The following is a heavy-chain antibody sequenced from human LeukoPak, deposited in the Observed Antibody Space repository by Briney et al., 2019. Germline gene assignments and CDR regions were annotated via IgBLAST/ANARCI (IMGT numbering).Heavy chain of an antibody. CDR1: GFTVSTNY. CDR3: ARDNYYDSSGFLFHNY. J-gene: IGHJ4*02. Sequence: GGSLRLSCAASGFTVSTNYMSWVRQAPGKGLEWVSIIYSGGSTYYADSVKGRFTISRDSSKNTLFLQMNSLRAEDTAVYYCARDNYYDSSGFLFHNYWGQGTLVTVPS. CDR2: IYSGGST. D-gene: IGHD3-22*01. V-gene: IGHV3-66*01.